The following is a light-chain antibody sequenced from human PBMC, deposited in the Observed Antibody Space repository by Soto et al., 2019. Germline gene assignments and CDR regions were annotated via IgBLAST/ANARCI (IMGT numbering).Light chain of an antibody. CDR1: SSDVGAYNY. Sequence: QSALTQPASVSGSPGQSITISCTGTSSDVGAYNYVSWYQQHPGKAPKLMIYEVSNRPSGVSNRFSGSKSGNTASLTISGLQAEDEADYYCSSYTTSSTLVFGTGTKFTVL. J-gene: IGLJ1*01. V-gene: IGLV2-14*01. CDR3: SSYTTSSTLV. CDR2: EVS.